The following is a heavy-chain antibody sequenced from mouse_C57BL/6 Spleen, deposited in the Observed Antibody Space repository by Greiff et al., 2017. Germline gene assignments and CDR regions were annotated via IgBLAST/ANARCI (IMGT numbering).Heavy chain of an antibody. J-gene: IGHJ3*01. Sequence: DVQLQESGAELVRPGASVKLSCTASGFNIKDDYMHWVKQRPEQGLEWIGWIDPENGDTEYASKFQGKATITADTSSNTAYLQLSSLTSEDTAVYYCTQGDYDEWGQGTLVTVSA. CDR2: IDPENGDT. CDR3: TQGDYDE. V-gene: IGHV14-4*01. CDR1: GFNIKDDY. D-gene: IGHD2-4*01.